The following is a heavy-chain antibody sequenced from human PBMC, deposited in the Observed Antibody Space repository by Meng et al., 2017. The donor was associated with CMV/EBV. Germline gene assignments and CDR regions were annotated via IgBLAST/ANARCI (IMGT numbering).Heavy chain of an antibody. J-gene: IGHJ6*02. V-gene: IGHV3-30*02. CDR2: IRYDGSNK. CDR3: AREPRGITGPYGMDV. CDR1: GFTFSSYG. Sequence: GESLKISCAASGFTFSSYGMHWVRQAPGKGLEWVAFIRYDGSNKYYADSVKGRFTISRDNSKNTLYLQMNSLRAEDTAVYYCAREPRGITGPYGMDVWGQGTTVTVSS. D-gene: IGHD1-20*01.